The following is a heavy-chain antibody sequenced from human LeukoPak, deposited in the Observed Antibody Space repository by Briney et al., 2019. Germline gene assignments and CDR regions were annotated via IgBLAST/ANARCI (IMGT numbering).Heavy chain of an antibody. V-gene: IGHV4-39*01. Sequence: TTSETLSLTCTVSGGSISSSSYYWGWIRQPPGKGLEWIGSIYYSGSTYYNPSLKSRVTISVDTSKIQFSLKLSSVTAADTAVYYCARGSDIVVVVAATDAFDIWGQGTMVTVSS. CDR2: IYYSGST. D-gene: IGHD2-15*01. CDR1: GGSISSSSYY. J-gene: IGHJ3*02. CDR3: ARGSDIVVVVAATDAFDI.